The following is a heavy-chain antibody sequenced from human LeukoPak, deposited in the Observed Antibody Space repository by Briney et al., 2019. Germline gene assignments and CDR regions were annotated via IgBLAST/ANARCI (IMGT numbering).Heavy chain of an antibody. CDR2: INPNSGGT. D-gene: IGHD3-22*01. V-gene: IGHV1-2*06. J-gene: IGHJ5*02. CDR3: ARDTYYYDSSGYSNWFDP. Sequence: ASVKVSCKVSGYTFTDYYMHWVQQAPGQGLEWMGRINPNSGGTNYAQKFQGRVTMTRDTSISTAYMELSRLRSDDTAVYYCARDTYYYDSSGYSNWFDPWGQGTLVTVSS. CDR1: GYTFTDYY.